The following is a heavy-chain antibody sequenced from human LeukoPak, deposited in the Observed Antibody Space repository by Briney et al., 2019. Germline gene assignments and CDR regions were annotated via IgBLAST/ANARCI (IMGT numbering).Heavy chain of an antibody. Sequence: GRSLRLSCAASGFTFSSYGMHWVRQAPGKGLEWVAIISYDGSNKYYADSVKGRFTISRDNSKNTLYLQMNSLRAEDTAVYYCAKEAHYYDSSGRRLGGGFDPWGQGTLVTVSS. J-gene: IGHJ5*02. V-gene: IGHV3-30*18. CDR2: ISYDGSNK. CDR3: AKEAHYYDSSGRRLGGGFDP. D-gene: IGHD3-22*01. CDR1: GFTFSSYG.